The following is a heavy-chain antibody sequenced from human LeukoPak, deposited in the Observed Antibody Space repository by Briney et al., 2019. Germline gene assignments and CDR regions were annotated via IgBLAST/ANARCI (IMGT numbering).Heavy chain of an antibody. Sequence: GGSLRLSCAASGFTFSSYAMSWVRQAAGKGLVWVSRISSDGTNTNYADSVKGRFTISRDNAKNTLYLQMNSLRVEDTAVYYCTRGPPDGSGNYYPGDFWGQGTLVTVSS. CDR3: TRGPPDGSGNYYPGDF. D-gene: IGHD3-10*01. V-gene: IGHV3-74*01. CDR1: GFTFSSYA. CDR2: ISSDGTNT. J-gene: IGHJ4*02.